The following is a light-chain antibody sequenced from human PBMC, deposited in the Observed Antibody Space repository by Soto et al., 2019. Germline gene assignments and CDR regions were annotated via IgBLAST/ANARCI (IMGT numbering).Light chain of an antibody. J-gene: IGKJ5*01. CDR3: LQAAQSPLT. CDR1: QSLLQGNENNQ. V-gene: IGKV2-28*01. CDR2: LAS. Sequence: DIVLTQSPLSLPVTPGEPASISCRSSQSLLQGNENNQVDWYLQRPGQSPQLLLYLASSRASGVPDRFSGSGSGTEFSLEISRVEAEDVGVYYCLQAAQSPLTFGQGTRLEIK.